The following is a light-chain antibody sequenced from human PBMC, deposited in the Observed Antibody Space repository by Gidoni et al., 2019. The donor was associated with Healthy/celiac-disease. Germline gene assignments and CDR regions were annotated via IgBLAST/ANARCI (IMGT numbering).Light chain of an antibody. CDR2: AAS. CDR1: QSISSY. CDR3: QQSYSTLIT. J-gene: IGKJ5*01. V-gene: IGKV1-39*01. Sequence: DIQMTRSPSSLSASVGDRVAITCRASQSISSYLNWYQRKPGKAPKLLIYAASSLQSGVPSRFSGSGSGTDFTLTISSLQPEDFATYYCQQSYSTLITFGQGTRLEIK.